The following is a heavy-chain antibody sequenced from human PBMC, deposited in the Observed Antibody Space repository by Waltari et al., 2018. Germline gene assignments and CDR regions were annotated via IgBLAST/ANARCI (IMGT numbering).Heavy chain of an antibody. J-gene: IGHJ5*02. CDR1: GYSISSGYY. Sequence: QVQLQESGPGLVKPSETLSLTCAVSGYSISSGYYWGWIRQPPGKGLEWIGSIYHSGSTYYTPSLKSRVTISVDTSKNQFSLKLSSVTAADTAVYYCARGQQRNYDFWSGYYPANWFDPWGQGTLVTVSS. CDR2: IYHSGST. V-gene: IGHV4-38-2*01. CDR3: ARGQQRNYDFWSGYYPANWFDP. D-gene: IGHD3-3*01.